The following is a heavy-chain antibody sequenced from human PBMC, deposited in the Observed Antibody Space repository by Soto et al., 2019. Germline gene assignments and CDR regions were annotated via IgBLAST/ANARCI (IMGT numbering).Heavy chain of an antibody. D-gene: IGHD3-3*01. J-gene: IGHJ6*02. Sequence: QLQLQESGPGLVKPSETLSLTCTVSGGSISSSSYYWGWIRQPPGKGLEWIGSIYYSGSTYYNPSLKSRVTISVDTSKNQFSLKLSSVTAADTAVYYCAGLEWLYYYYGMDVWGQGTTVTVSS. CDR2: IYYSGST. CDR3: AGLEWLYYYYGMDV. V-gene: IGHV4-39*01. CDR1: GGSISSSSYY.